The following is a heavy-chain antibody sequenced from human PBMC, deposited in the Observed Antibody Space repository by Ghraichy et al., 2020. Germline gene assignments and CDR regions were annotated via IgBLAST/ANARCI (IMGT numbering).Heavy chain of an antibody. V-gene: IGHV3-30-3*01. CDR1: QFRIGDYA. CDR2: QSFDGGII. D-gene: IGHD1-14*01. CDR3: ARVHDHTQSLDL. J-gene: IGHJ6*04. Sequence: GGSLRLSCIATQFRIGDYAMTWIRQATGKGLEWLSTQSFDGGIIHYADSVRGRFTISKDKSRRALYLDMNSLRIEDTALYFCARVHDHTQSLDLWGEGTTVTVSS.